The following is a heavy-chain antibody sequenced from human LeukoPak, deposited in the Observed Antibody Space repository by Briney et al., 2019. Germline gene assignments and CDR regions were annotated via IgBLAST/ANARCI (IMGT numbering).Heavy chain of an antibody. V-gene: IGHV4-59*03. CDR1: GGSISDYY. J-gene: IGHJ6*02. D-gene: IGHD2-21*02. CDR3: ATSAAYCGGNCYSWNNGFDI. CDR2: VYHTGSI. Sequence: SETLSLTCSISGGSISDYYGNWLRQSPGKGLEWVGHVYHTGSIIYNPSLQSRVTISIDSSKNQFSLKMTTVTAADTAVYYCATSAAYCGGNCYSWNNGFDIWGQGTTAIISS.